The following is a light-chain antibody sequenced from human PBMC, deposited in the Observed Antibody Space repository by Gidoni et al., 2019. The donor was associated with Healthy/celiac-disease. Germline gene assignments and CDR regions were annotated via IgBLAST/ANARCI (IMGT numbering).Light chain of an antibody. J-gene: IGLJ1*01. CDR2: GNS. V-gene: IGLV1-40*01. Sequence: QSVLTQPPSVSGAPGQRVPISCTGSSSNIGAGYDVPWYQQLPGTAPKLLIYGNSNRPSGVPDRFSGSKSGTSASLAITGLQAEDEADYYCQSYDSSLSGSYVFGTGTKVTVL. CDR1: SSNIGAGYD. CDR3: QSYDSSLSGSYV.